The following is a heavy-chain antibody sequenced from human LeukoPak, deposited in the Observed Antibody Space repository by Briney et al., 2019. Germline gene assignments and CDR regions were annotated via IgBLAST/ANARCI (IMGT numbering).Heavy chain of an antibody. D-gene: IGHD6-13*01. Sequence: GGSLRLSCAASGSTFSGSVLLWVRQAPGKGLEWVANIKQDGSEKYYVDSVKGRFTISRDNAKNSLYLQMNSLRAEDTAVYYCASGARIAAASYWGQGTLVTVSS. V-gene: IGHV3-7*03. CDR2: IKQDGSEK. J-gene: IGHJ4*02. CDR1: GSTFSGSV. CDR3: ASGARIAAASY.